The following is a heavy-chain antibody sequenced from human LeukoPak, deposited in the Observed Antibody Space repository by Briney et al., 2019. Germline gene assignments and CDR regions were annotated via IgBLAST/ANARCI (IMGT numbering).Heavy chain of an antibody. D-gene: IGHD2-2*01. CDR2: IIPIFGTA. Sequence: GASVKVSCKASEDTFTNYYMHWVRQAPGQGLEWMGGIIPIFGTANYAQKFQGRVTITADESTSTAYMELSSLRSEDTAAYYCARESKIVVVPAAISHNYYYYMDVWGKGTTVTVSS. V-gene: IGHV1-69*13. CDR3: ARESKIVVVPAAISHNYYYYMDV. J-gene: IGHJ6*03. CDR1: EDTFTNYY.